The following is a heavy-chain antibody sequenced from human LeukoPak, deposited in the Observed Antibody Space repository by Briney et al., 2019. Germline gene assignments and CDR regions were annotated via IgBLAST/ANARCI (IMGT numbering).Heavy chain of an antibody. D-gene: IGHD3-10*01. J-gene: IGHJ4*02. CDR3: ARGLGDYYGSGCYFDY. Sequence: SETPSLTCAVYGGSFSGYYWSWIRQPPGKGLEWIGEINHSGSTNYNPSLKSRVTISVDTSKNQFSLKLSSVTAADTAVYYCARGLGDYYGSGCYFDYWGQGTLVTVSS. V-gene: IGHV4-34*01. CDR1: GGSFSGYY. CDR2: INHSGST.